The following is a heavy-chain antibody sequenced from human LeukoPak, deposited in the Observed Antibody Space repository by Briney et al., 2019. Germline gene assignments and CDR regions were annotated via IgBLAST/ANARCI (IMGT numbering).Heavy chain of an antibody. CDR1: GFTVSSNY. D-gene: IGHD3-9*01. V-gene: IGHV3-53*01. CDR3: VSHSDTLTGYSFDY. Sequence: GGSLRLSCAASGFTVSSNYMTSVRQAPGKGLEWVSIIYDNGNTYYADSVKGRFTVTRDNSKNTVSLEMNSLRVDDTAVYYCVSHSDTLTGYSFDYWGQGTLVTVSS. J-gene: IGHJ4*02. CDR2: IYDNGNT.